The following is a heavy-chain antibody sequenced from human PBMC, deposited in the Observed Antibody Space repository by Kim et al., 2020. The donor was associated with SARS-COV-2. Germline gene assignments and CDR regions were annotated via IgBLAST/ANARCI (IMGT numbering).Heavy chain of an antibody. J-gene: IGHJ4*02. CDR2: WYDGSNK. Sequence: WYDGSNKTYADSVRGRFHNSRDNSKNTLYLPMNSLRAEDTAIYYCASFDYWGQGTLVTVSS. V-gene: IGHV3-33*01. CDR3: ASFDY.